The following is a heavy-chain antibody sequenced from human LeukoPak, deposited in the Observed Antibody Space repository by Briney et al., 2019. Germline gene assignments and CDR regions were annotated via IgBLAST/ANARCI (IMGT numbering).Heavy chain of an antibody. Sequence: PSETLSLTCAVSGGSISSSNWWSWVRQPPGKGLEWIGEIYHSGSTNYNPSLKSRVTISVDKSKNQFSLKLSSVTAADTAVYYCASSPVNDYGDYGSIQDAFDIWGQGTMVTVSS. CDR1: GGSISSSNW. D-gene: IGHD4-17*01. CDR2: IYHSGST. V-gene: IGHV4-4*02. J-gene: IGHJ3*02. CDR3: ASSPVNDYGDYGSIQDAFDI.